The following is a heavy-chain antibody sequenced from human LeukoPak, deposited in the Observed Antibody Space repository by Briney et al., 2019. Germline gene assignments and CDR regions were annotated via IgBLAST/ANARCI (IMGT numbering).Heavy chain of an antibody. CDR3: AGVLYDGFDI. CDR1: GGSISSYY. Sequence: SETLSLTCTVSGGSISSYYWSWIRQPPGKGLEWIGYIYYSGSTNYNPSLKSRVTISVDTSKNQFSLKLSSVSAADTAVYYCAGVLYDGFDIWGQGTMVTVSS. D-gene: IGHD3-16*01. J-gene: IGHJ3*02. V-gene: IGHV4-59*01. CDR2: IYYSGST.